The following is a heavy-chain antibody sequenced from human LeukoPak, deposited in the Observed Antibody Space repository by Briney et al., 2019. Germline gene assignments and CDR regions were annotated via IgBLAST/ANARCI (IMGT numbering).Heavy chain of an antibody. CDR1: GSTFSSHT. D-gene: IGHD3-10*01. V-gene: IGHV3-48*04. CDR2: ISSTSSVI. CDR3: AREGAGKVGRPFDI. J-gene: IGHJ3*02. Sequence: GGSLRLSCAASGSTFSSHTMNWVRQAPGKGLEWVSYISSTSSVIYYADSVKGRFTISRDNAKNSLYLQMNSLRAEDTAVYYYAREGAGKVGRPFDIWGQGTMVTVSS.